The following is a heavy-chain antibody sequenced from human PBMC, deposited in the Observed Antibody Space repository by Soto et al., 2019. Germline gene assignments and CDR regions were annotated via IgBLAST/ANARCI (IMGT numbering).Heavy chain of an antibody. CDR3: AKRPQSYYYYGMDV. V-gene: IGHV3-23*01. CDR2: ISGSGGST. CDR1: GLTFSSYA. Sequence: GGSLRLSCAASGLTFSSYAMSWVRQAPGKGLEWVSAISGSGGSTYYADSVKGRFTISRDNSKNTLYLQMNSLRAEDTAVYYCAKRPQSYYYYGMDVWGQGTTVTVSS. J-gene: IGHJ6*02.